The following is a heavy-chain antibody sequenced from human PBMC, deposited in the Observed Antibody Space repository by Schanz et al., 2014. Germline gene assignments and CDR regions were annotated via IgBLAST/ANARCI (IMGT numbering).Heavy chain of an antibody. CDR1: GFVFRTFA. V-gene: IGHV3-23*01. CDR3: MAMGRNASHYVYH. D-gene: IGHD1-1*01. CDR2: ITGSGSKT. Sequence: EVQLLESGGRLVQPGGSLRVSCAASGFVFRTFAMYWVRQAPGKGLEWVSAITGSGSKTYYADSVKGRFTIARDNSKNTLFLQRDSLRVEDTAVYYCMAMGRNASHYVYHWGQGTLVTVSS. J-gene: IGHJ4*02.